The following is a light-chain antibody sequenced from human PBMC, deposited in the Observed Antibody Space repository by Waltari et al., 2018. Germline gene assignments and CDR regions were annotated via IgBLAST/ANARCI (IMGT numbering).Light chain of an antibody. V-gene: IGKV1-8*01. CDR2: AAS. J-gene: IGKJ1*01. CDR3: QQYYSNPAT. CDR1: QGISSS. Sequence: AIRITQSPSSLSASTGDRVPITGRASQGISSSLAWYQQKPGKAPKVLIYAASTLQSGVPSRFSGSGSGTDFTLTISCLQSEDFAIYYCQQYYSNPATFGQGTKVEIK.